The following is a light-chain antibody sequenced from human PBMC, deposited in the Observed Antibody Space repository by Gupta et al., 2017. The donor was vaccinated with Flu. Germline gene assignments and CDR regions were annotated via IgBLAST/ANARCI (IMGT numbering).Light chain of an antibody. CDR1: QSVYSN. J-gene: IGKJ4*01. CDR2: GAA. Sequence: PATLAVSPGERATLSCRASQSVYSNLAWYQQKPGQGPRLLIYGAATRATGIPARFSGGGSGTEFTLTVSSLQSEDFAVYFCQQYSNWPHSFVGGTKVEIK. CDR3: QQYSNWPHS. V-gene: IGKV3-15*01.